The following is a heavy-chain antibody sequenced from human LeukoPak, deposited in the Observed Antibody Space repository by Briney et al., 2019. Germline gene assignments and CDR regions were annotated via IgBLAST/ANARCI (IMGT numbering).Heavy chain of an antibody. V-gene: IGHV4-59*06. CDR1: GGSMSSSY. Sequence: PSETLSLTCTVSGGSMSSSYWNWIRQPPGKGLECLGYIYYGGSPYYNPSLRSRVTISVDTSKNQFSLKLDSVTAADTAVYFCARAYSYEDGDAFDIWGQGTVVTVSS. J-gene: IGHJ3*02. CDR3: ARAYSYEDGDAFDI. D-gene: IGHD5-18*01. CDR2: IYYGGSP.